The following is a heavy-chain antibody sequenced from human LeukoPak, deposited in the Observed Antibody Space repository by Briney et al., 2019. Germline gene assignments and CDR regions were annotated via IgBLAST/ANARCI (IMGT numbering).Heavy chain of an antibody. CDR2: ISSTGGNT. V-gene: IGHV3-23*01. CDR3: ARGTSYYDFWSGYEDAFDI. J-gene: IGHJ3*02. D-gene: IGHD3-3*01. CDR1: GITFSSYG. Sequence: GGSLRLSCAASGITFSSYGMSWVRQAPGKGLEWVWSISSTGGNTYYADSVKGRFTISRDNSKKTLYVQMHSVRARDGPVYYCARGTSYYDFWSGYEDAFDIWGQGTMVTVSS.